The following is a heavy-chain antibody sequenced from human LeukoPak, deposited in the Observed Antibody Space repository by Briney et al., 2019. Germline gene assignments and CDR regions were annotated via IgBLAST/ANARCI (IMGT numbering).Heavy chain of an antibody. CDR2: IYHSGRT. J-gene: IGHJ5*02. CDR3: ARVGHNWFDP. Sequence: SETLSLTCAVSGGSISSPNWWTWVRQPPGKGLEWIGEIYHSGRTNSNPSLESRVIMSVDNSKNPFSLKLTSVTAEDTAVYYCARVGHNWFDPWGQGTLVTVSS. CDR1: GGSISSPNW. V-gene: IGHV4-4*02. D-gene: IGHD1-26*01.